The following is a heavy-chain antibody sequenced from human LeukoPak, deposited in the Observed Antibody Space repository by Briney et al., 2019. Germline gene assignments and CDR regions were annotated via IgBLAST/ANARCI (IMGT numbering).Heavy chain of an antibody. CDR2: MFRWRKSI. CDR1: GFNFSSYE. D-gene: IGHD6-19*01. Sequence: GGSLRLSCAASGFNFSSYEMNWVRQAPGRGLEWVSYMFRWRKSIYYADSVKGLFTISRDNAKNSLYLQMNSLRAEDTAVYYCARDDSAWYAYWGPGTLVTVSS. CDR3: ARDDSAWYAY. V-gene: IGHV3-48*03. J-gene: IGHJ4*02.